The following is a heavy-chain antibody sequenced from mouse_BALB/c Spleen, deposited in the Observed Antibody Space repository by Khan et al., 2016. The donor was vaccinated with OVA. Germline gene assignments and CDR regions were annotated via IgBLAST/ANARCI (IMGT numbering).Heavy chain of an antibody. D-gene: IGHD1-1*01. J-gene: IGHJ2*01. V-gene: IGHV1-7*01. CDR2: INPTSGYT. CDR3: ARGRIDY. Sequence: QVQLQQSGAELAKPGASVKMSCKASGYTFTSYWMHWIKQRPGQGLEWIGYINPTSGYTDYNQKFKDKATLTADKSSSTAYMQLSSLTSVDSAVYYCARGRIDYWGQGTALTVSS. CDR1: GYTFTSYW.